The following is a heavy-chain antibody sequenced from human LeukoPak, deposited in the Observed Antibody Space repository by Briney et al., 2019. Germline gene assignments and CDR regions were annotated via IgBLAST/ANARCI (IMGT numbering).Heavy chain of an antibody. D-gene: IGHD1/OR15-1a*01. CDR3: ANTGNSRGAY. V-gene: IGHV3-72*01. Sequence: QAGGSLRLSCAASGFTFSDYYMDWVRQAPGKGLEWVGRSRNKPNSDTTEYAASLEGRFTISRDDSKNSLYLQMNSLRAEDTAVYYCANTGNSRGAYWGQGTLVTVSS. CDR2: SRNKPNSDTT. J-gene: IGHJ4*02. CDR1: GFTFSDYY.